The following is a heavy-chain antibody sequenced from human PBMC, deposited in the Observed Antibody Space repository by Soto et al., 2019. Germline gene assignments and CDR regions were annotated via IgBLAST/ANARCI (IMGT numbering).Heavy chain of an antibody. Sequence: SETLSLTCTVSGGSISSSSYYWSWIRQPPGKGLEWIGYIYYSGSTNYNPSLKSRVTISVDTSKNQFSLKLSSVTAADTAVYYCARDESDSSGWYDHFDYWGQGTLVTVSS. V-gene: IGHV4-61*01. J-gene: IGHJ4*02. D-gene: IGHD6-19*01. CDR3: ARDESDSSGWYDHFDY. CDR1: GGSISSSSYY. CDR2: IYYSGST.